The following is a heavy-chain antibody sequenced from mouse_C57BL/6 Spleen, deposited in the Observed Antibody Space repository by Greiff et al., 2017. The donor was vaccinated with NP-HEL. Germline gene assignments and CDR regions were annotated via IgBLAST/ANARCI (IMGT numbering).Heavy chain of an antibody. CDR3: AAPHYYSNVDY. D-gene: IGHD2-5*01. J-gene: IGHJ4*01. CDR1: GYTFTSYW. Sequence: QVHVKQPGAELVRPGTSVKLSCKASGYTFTSYWMHWVKQRPGQGLEWIGVIDPSDSYTNYNQKFKGKATLTVDTSSSTAYMQLSSLTSEDSAVYYCAAPHYYSNVDYWGQGTSVTVSS. CDR2: IDPSDSYT. V-gene: IGHV1-59*01.